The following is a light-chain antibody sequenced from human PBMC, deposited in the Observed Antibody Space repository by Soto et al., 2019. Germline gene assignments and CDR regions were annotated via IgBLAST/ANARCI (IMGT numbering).Light chain of an antibody. CDR1: SSNIGAGYD. CDR3: QCYDSCLSGSGVV. V-gene: IGLV1-40*01. CDR2: GNS. Sequence: QSVLTQPPSVSGAPGQRVTISCTGSSSNIGAGYDVHWYQQLPGTAPKLLIYGNSNRPSGVPDRFSGSKSVTSASLAITGLQAEDEAYYYCQCYDSCLSGSGVVLGGGAKVTVL. J-gene: IGLJ2*01.